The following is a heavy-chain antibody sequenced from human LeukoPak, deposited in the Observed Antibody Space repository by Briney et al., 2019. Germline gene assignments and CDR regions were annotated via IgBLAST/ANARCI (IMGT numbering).Heavy chain of an antibody. V-gene: IGHV4-4*07. J-gene: IGHJ1*01. CDR2: IHTSGSA. CDR3: ARDIVYLIDEDYG. D-gene: IGHD4-17*01. Sequence: PSETLSLTCSVSGSSFNTYYWSWIRQPAGKALEWIGRIHTSGSADYSPSLQRRVTISVGMSKKEFSLKLTSVTAADTAVYYCARDIVYLIDEDYGWGQARQLSVSS. CDR1: GSSFNTYY.